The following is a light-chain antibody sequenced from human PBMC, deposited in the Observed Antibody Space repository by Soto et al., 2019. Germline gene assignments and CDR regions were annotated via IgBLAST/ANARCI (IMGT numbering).Light chain of an antibody. CDR1: QSVSGC. Sequence: EIVLTQSPATLSLSPGERATLSCRASQSVSGCLAWYQQKPGQAPRLLIYDASNRATGIPARFSGSGSGTDFTLTISSLEPEDFAVYYCQQRGGWPPVFTFGPGTKVDIK. J-gene: IGKJ3*01. V-gene: IGKV3-11*01. CDR2: DAS. CDR3: QQRGGWPPVFT.